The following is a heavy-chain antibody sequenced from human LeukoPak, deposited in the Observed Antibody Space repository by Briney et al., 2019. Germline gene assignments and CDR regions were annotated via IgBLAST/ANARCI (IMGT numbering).Heavy chain of an antibody. CDR3: ARAPDYDILTGYYGAIDY. CDR2: IIPIFGTA. V-gene: IGHV1-69*05. CDR1: GGTFSSYA. D-gene: IGHD3-9*01. J-gene: IGHJ4*02. Sequence: SVKVSCKASGGTFSSYAISWVRQAPGQGLEWMGGIIPIFGTANYAQKFQGRVTITTDESTSTAYMELSSLRSEDTAVYYCARAPDYDILTGYYGAIDYWGRGTLVTVSS.